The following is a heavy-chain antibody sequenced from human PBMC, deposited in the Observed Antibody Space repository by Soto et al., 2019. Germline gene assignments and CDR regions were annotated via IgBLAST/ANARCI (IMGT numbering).Heavy chain of an antibody. J-gene: IGHJ4*02. D-gene: IGHD3-9*01. CDR1: GGSISSYY. V-gene: IGHV4-59*01. Sequence: SETLSLTCTVSGGSISSYYWSWIRQPPGKGLEWIGYIYYTGSTNYNPSLKSRVTISVDTSKNQFSLKLSSVTAADTAVYYCARARDYGILTGNFDYWGQGTLVTV. CDR3: ARARDYGILTGNFDY. CDR2: IYYTGST.